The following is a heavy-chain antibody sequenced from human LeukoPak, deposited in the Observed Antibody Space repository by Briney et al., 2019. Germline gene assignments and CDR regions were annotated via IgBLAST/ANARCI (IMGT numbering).Heavy chain of an antibody. J-gene: IGHJ4*02. V-gene: IGHV4-34*01. CDR2: INHSGST. Sequence: SETLSLTCAVYGGSFSGYYWSWIRQPPGKGLEWIGEINHSGSTNYNPSLKSRVTISVDKSNNQFSLELNSVTAADTAIYYCARGYPGFDYWGQGTLVTVSS. CDR3: ARGYPGFDY. CDR1: GGSFSGYY.